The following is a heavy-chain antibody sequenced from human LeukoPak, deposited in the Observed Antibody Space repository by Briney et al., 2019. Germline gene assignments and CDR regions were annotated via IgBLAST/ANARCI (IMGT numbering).Heavy chain of an antibody. CDR3: SKEGVRCCHDDY. Sequence: GGSLRLSCAASGFTFSSYAMSWVRQAPGKGLEWVSAISGSGGSTYYADSVKGRFTISRDNSKNTLYLQMDSLRREDTAVYYCSKEGVRCCHDDYWGRGTLVTVSS. CDR2: ISGSGGST. J-gene: IGHJ4*02. CDR1: GFTFSSYA. V-gene: IGHV3-23*01. D-gene: IGHD2-8*01.